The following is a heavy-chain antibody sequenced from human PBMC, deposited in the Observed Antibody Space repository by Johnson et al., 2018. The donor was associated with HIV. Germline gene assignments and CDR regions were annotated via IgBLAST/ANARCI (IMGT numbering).Heavy chain of an antibody. CDR1: GFRFGSYW. CDR3: ARESRIWA. V-gene: IGHV3-48*04. CDR2: ISRSGTTI. J-gene: IGHJ3*01. D-gene: IGHD3-16*01. Sequence: VQLVESGGGLVRPGGSLRLSCAASGFRFGSYWMAWVRQAPGKGLEWISYISRSGTTIYYADSVKGRFTISRDNAKSSLSLQMNSLRAEDTAVYYCARESRIWAWGQGTMVTVSS.